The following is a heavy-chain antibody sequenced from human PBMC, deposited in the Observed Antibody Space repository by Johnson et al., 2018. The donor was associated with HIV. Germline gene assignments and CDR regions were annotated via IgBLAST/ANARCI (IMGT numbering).Heavy chain of an antibody. Sequence: QVQLVESGGGVVQPGRSLRLSCAASGFTFSSYGMHWVRQAPGKGLEWVSIIYSGGNTYYADSVKGRFTISRDNSKNSLFLQMNSLRVEDTAVYYCARSGGYPNAFDMWGQGTLGTVPA. D-gene: IGHD6-13*01. J-gene: IGHJ3*02. V-gene: IGHV3-NL1*01. CDR3: ARSGGYPNAFDM. CDR1: GFTFSSYG. CDR2: IYSGGNT.